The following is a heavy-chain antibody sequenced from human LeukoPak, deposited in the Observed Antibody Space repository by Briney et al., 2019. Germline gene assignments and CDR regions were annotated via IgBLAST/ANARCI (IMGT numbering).Heavy chain of an antibody. CDR3: ARVPVNLYYYYGMDV. CDR1: GYTFTGYY. Sequence: ASVKVSCKASGYTFTGYYMHWVRQAPGQGLEWMGRINPNSGGTNYAQKFQGRVTMTRDTSISTAYMELSRLRSDDTAVYYCARVPVNLYYYYGMDVWGQGTTDTVSS. CDR2: INPNSGGT. V-gene: IGHV1-2*06. J-gene: IGHJ6*02. D-gene: IGHD4-17*01.